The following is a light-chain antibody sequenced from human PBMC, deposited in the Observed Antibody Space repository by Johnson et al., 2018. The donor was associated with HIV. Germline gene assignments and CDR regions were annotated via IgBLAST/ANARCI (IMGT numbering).Light chain of an antibody. J-gene: IGLJ1*01. CDR3: GTWDSSLSAYV. CDR1: SSNIGNNY. V-gene: IGLV1-51*02. Sequence: QSVLTQPPSVSAAPGQKVTISCSGSSSNIGNNYISWYRQLPGTAPKLLIYENNKRPSGIPDRFSGPKSGTSATLGITGLQTGDEADYYCGTWDSSLSAYVFGTGTKVTVL. CDR2: ENN.